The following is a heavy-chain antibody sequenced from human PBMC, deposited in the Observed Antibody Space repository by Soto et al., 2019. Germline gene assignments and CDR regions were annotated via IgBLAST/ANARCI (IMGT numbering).Heavy chain of an antibody. CDR1: GGSITSGGYY. J-gene: IGHJ4*02. Sequence: QLPLQEPGPGLVKPFQTLSLTCSVSGGSITSGGYYWSWIRQVPGKGLEWIGNIYYTGTTYYNAALKSRLTISVDTSNSQFSLNLSSVTAADTAVYFCARATTTVTTFDSWGQGTQVTVSS. CDR3: ARATTTVTTFDS. V-gene: IGHV4-31*03. D-gene: IGHD4-17*01. CDR2: IYYTGTT.